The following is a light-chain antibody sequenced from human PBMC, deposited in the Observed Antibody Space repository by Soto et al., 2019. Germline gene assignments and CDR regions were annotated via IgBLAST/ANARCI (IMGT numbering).Light chain of an antibody. Sequence: DIQMTQSPSTLSASVGDSVSINCRASQSISAWLAWYQQKPGKAPNLLIYDASNLEIGVPSRFSGSGSGTHFTFTISSLQTEDIGTYYCQQYDILPITFGRGTRL. CDR2: DAS. CDR3: QQYDILPIT. V-gene: IGKV1-33*01. CDR1: QSISAW. J-gene: IGKJ5*01.